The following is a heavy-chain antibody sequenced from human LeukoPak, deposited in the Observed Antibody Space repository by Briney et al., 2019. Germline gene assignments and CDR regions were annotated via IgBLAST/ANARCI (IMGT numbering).Heavy chain of an antibody. V-gene: IGHV3-15*01. CDR3: VTGTRSGYYGF. J-gene: IGHJ4*02. CDR1: GFTFSHAW. D-gene: IGHD3-22*01. CDR2: IISKTEAGTT. Sequence: GGALRLSCAASGFTFSHAWMSWVRQAPGKGLEWVGRIISKTEAGTTDYAAAVKGRFTISRDDTRNTLFLQMNSLKTEDTGVYYCVTGTRSGYYGFWGQGTLVTVSS.